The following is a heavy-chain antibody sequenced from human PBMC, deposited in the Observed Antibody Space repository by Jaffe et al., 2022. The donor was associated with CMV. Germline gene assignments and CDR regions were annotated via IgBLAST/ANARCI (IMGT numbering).Heavy chain of an antibody. D-gene: IGHD5-12*01. Sequence: QVTLRESGPALVKPTQTLTLTCTFSGFSLSTSGMCVSWIRQPPGKALEWLARIDWDDDKYYSTSLKTRLTISKDTSKNQVVLTMTNMDPVDTATYYCARDRSGYDWRGDYYYYYMDVWGKGTTVTVSS. CDR2: IDWDDDK. J-gene: IGHJ6*03. CDR1: GFSLSTSGMC. CDR3: ARDRSGYDWRGDYYYYYMDV. V-gene: IGHV2-70*15.